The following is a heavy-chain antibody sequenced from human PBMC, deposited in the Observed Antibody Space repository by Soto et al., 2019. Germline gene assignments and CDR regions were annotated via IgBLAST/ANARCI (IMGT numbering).Heavy chain of an antibody. CDR2: ISAYNGNT. J-gene: IGHJ4*02. Sequence: GASVKVSCKASGYTFTSYGISWVRQAPGQGLEWMGWISAYNGNTNYAQKLKGRVTMTTDTSTSTAYMELRSLRSDDTAVYYCARDSFDYYDSSGYYFDYWGQGTLVTVSS. CDR1: GYTFTSYG. CDR3: ARDSFDYYDSSGYYFDY. V-gene: IGHV1-18*01. D-gene: IGHD3-22*01.